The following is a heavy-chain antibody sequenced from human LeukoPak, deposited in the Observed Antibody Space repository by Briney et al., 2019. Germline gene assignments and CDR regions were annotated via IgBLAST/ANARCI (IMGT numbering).Heavy chain of an antibody. D-gene: IGHD5-24*01. CDR2: IFSNGDT. V-gene: IGHV3-53*01. J-gene: IGHJ4*02. CDR3: TRDQMNY. CDR1: EFTVSRNY. Sequence: SGGSLRLSCTASEFTVSRNYMLWVRQAPGKGLEWVSLIFSNGDTHYADSVKGQFTISRDTSKNTVYLQMNSLRVEDTAMYYCTRDQMNYWGQGTLVTVSS.